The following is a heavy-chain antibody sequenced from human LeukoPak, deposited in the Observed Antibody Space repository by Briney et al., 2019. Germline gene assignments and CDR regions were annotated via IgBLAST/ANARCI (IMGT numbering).Heavy chain of an antibody. D-gene: IGHD3-10*01. Sequence: GGSLRLSCAASGFTFSRYWMSWVRQAPGKGLEWVANIKQDGREKYYGDSVKGRFTISKDNAKNSLYLQMNSLRAEDTAVYYCARDDMIRGVKVYYFYYMDVWGKGSTVTVSS. CDR3: ARDDMIRGVKVYYFYYMDV. V-gene: IGHV3-7*01. J-gene: IGHJ6*03. CDR1: GFTFSRYW. CDR2: IKQDGREK.